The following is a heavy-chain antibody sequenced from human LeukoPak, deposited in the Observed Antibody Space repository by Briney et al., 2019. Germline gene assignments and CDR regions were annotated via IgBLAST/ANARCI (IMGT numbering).Heavy chain of an antibody. CDR2: IYYTGNT. J-gene: IGHJ4*02. CDR3: ARDSGSSPTFDY. CDR1: GGSISNSF. D-gene: IGHD1-26*01. Sequence: SETLSLTCTVSGGSISNSFWSWIRQPPGKGLEWIAYIYYTGNTKYNPSLKSRVTVSVDTSKNQFSLRLSSVTAADTAVYYCARDSGSSPTFDYWGQGTLVTVSS. V-gene: IGHV4-59*01.